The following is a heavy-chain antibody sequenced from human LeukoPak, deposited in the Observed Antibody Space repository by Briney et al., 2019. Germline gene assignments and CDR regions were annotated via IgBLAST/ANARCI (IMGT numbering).Heavy chain of an antibody. J-gene: IGHJ5*02. V-gene: IGHV4-39*01. Sequence: SETLSLTCTVSGDSISSSNYYWVWIRHPPGKGLEWIGSLYYSGRAYYNPSLKSRLTISVDTSLNQYSLKLSFVTAADTAVYYCGRQQRRGSWFDPWGQGTLVTVSS. CDR1: GDSISSSNYY. CDR2: LYYSGRA. CDR3: GRQQRRGSWFDP. D-gene: IGHD3-16*01.